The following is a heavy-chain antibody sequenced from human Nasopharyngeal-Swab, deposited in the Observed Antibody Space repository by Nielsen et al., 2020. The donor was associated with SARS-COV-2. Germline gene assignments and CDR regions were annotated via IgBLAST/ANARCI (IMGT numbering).Heavy chain of an antibody. V-gene: IGHV1-18*04. CDR1: GYTFTSYG. CDR2: ISAYNGNT. J-gene: IGHJ6*03. Sequence: ASVKVSCKASGYTFTSYGISWVRQAPGQGLEWMGWISAYNGNTSYAQKLQGRVTMTTDTSTSTAYMELRSLRSDDTAVYYCASSSSGYSSSWYYYYCMDVWGKGTTVTVSS. CDR3: ASSSSGYSSSWYYYYCMDV. D-gene: IGHD6-13*01.